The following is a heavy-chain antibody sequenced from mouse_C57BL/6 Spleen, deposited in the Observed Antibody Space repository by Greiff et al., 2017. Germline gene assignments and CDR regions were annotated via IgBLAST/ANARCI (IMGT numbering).Heavy chain of an antibody. Sequence: EVKLVESGGGLVQPGGSLSLSCAASGFTFTDYYMSWVRQPPGKALEWLGFIRNKANGYTTEYSASVKGRFTISRDNSQSILYLQMNALRAEDSAAYYCARYTGTGWVAYWGQGTLVTVSA. CDR1: GFTFTDYY. CDR3: ARYTGTGWVAY. V-gene: IGHV7-3*01. J-gene: IGHJ3*01. D-gene: IGHD3-3*01. CDR2: IRNKANGYTT.